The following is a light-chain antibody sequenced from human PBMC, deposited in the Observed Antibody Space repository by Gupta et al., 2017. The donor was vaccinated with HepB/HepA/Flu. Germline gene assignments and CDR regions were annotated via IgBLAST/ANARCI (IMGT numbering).Light chain of an antibody. CDR1: KLGDRY. J-gene: IGLJ2*01. CDR2: QDS. CDR3: QAWDSSTVV. Sequence: SYELTQPPSVSVSPGQTASITCSGDKLGDRYACWYQQKPGQSPVLVIYQDSKRPSGIPERFSGSNSGNKANLTISGTQAMDEADYYCQAWDSSTVVFGGGTKLKVL. V-gene: IGLV3-1*01.